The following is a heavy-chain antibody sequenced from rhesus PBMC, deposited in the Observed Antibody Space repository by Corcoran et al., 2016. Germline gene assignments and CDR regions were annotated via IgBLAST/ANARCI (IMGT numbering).Heavy chain of an antibody. J-gene: IGHJ3*01. Sequence: QVQLQESGPGLVKPSETLSLICTVYGYAVSSSYGWSGIRQSPGRGREWSVFIGGHSSLSAYHPSLWGRVTCIEDTYKDQCSLNLRVMTAADTGVYYCARTGPRGLIDAFDIWGQGLRVTVSS. CDR1: GYAVSSSYG. CDR3: ARTGPRGLIDAFDI. V-gene: IGHV4-127*01. CDR2: IGGHSSLS. D-gene: IGHD3-3*01.